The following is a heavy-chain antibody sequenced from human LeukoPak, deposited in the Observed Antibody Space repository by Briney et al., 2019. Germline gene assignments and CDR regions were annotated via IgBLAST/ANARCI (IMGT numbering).Heavy chain of an antibody. D-gene: IGHD3-9*01. CDR3: ARRWDFDGENFDY. J-gene: IGHJ4*02. CDR1: GFTFSSYA. CDR2: ISYDGSNK. V-gene: IGHV3-30*01. Sequence: GGSLRPSCAASGFTFSSYAMHWVRQAPGKGLEWVAVISYDGSNKYYADSVKGRFTISRDNSKNTLYLQMNSLRAEDTAVYYCARRWDFDGENFDYWGQGTLVTVSS.